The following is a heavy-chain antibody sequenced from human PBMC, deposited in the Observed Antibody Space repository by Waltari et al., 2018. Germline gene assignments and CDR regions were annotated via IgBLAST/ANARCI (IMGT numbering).Heavy chain of an antibody. D-gene: IGHD3-3*01. CDR1: GFTFSNFG. CDR2: GRYDGTTK. CDR3: AKDLTSFGVGYYCDS. Sequence: QGQLVESGGGVVQPGGSLRLSCAASGFTFSNFGMHWVRQAPGKGLEWVTFGRYDGTTKYYGDSVRGRFTISRDDSKNTLYLQMSSLRAEDTAVYYCAKDLTSFGVGYYCDSWDQGTLVTVSS. V-gene: IGHV3-30*02. J-gene: IGHJ4*02.